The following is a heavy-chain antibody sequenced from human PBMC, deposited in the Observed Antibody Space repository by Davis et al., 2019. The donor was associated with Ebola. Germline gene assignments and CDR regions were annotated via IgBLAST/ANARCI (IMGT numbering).Heavy chain of an antibody. Sequence: MPGGSLRLSCAVYGGSFSGYYWSWIRQPPGKGPEWIGEINHSGSTNYNPSLKSRVTISVDTSKNQFSLKLSSVTAADTAVYYCARVPALWFRSYNWFDPWGQGTLVTVSS. V-gene: IGHV4-34*01. D-gene: IGHD3-10*01. CDR1: GGSFSGYY. CDR3: ARVPALWFRSYNWFDP. CDR2: INHSGST. J-gene: IGHJ5*02.